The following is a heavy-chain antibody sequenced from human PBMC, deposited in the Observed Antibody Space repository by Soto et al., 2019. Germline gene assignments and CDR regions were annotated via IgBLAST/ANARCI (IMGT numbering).Heavy chain of an antibody. CDR2: ISFDGSNK. CDR3: AKGDYSYVDLYYFHY. J-gene: IGHJ4*02. V-gene: IGHV3-30*18. Sequence: QVQLVESGGGVVQPGRSLRLSCAASGFTFSNYAIHWVRQAPGKGLEWVAVISFDGSNKNYADSVKGRFTLSRDNSKNTLYLQMNSLRAEDTAVYYCAKGDYSYVDLYYFHYWGQGTQVTVSS. CDR1: GFTFSNYA. D-gene: IGHD5-18*01.